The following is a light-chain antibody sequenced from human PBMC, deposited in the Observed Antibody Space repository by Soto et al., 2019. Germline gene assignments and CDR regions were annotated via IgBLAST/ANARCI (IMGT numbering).Light chain of an antibody. V-gene: IGLV2-14*01. J-gene: IGLJ3*02. CDR3: SSYTSSSTV. CDR1: SSDVGGYNY. Sequence: QSALTQPASVSGSPGQSITISCTGTSSDVGGYNYVSWYQQHPGKAPKLMIYEVSNRPSGVSNRLSGSKSGNTVSLTISGLQAEDEADYYCSSYTSSSTVFGGGTKLTVL. CDR2: EVS.